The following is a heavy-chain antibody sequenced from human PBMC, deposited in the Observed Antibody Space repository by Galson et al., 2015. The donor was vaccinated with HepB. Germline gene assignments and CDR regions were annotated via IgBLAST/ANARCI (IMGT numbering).Heavy chain of an antibody. CDR2: IYSGGTP. J-gene: IGHJ6*03. V-gene: IGHV3-66*04. CDR1: GFTVSSNY. Sequence: SLRLSCAASGFTVSSNYMTWVRQAPGKGLEWVSVIYSGGTPYYADSVKGRFTISRDNSKNTLYLQMNSLRADDTAVYYCARRENYYYYMDVWGKGTTVTVSS. CDR3: ARRENYYYYMDV.